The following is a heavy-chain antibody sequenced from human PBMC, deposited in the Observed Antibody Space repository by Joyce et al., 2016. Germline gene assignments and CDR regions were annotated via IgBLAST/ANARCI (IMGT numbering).Heavy chain of an antibody. J-gene: IGHJ3*02. CDR1: GGSIRSTSYF. D-gene: IGHD3-22*01. CDR3: ARVRMVVVTQSHAFDI. Sequence: QLQLRESGPGLVKPSETLSLTCTVSGGSIRSTSYFWAWIRQHPGKGLEWIGNIYYSGTTYYTPSVRSRITISVDTSKAHCSRRLSSVTAADTAIYYCARVRMVVVTQSHAFDIWGQGTMVAVSS. CDR2: IYYSGTT. V-gene: IGHV4-39*07.